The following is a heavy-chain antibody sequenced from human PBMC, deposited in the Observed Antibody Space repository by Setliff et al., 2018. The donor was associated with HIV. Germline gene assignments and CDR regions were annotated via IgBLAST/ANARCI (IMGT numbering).Heavy chain of an antibody. CDR2: IKKKGDGGTT. J-gene: IGHJ4*02. CDR1: GFTFSNAW. V-gene: IGHV3-15*01. CDR3: MDFAIAGAWDY. D-gene: IGHD6-13*01. Sequence: GGSLRLSCAAAGFTFSNAWMTWVRQAPGKGLEWVARIKKKGDGGTTEYATPVKGRFTISRDDSENMLYLQMNDLKTEDTAVYYCMDFAIAGAWDYWGQGTLVTVSS.